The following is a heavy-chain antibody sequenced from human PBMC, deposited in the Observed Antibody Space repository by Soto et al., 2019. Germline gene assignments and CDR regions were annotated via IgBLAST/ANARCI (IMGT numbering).Heavy chain of an antibody. CDR2: ISSAVNT. Sequence: GSLRLSCAGSGXTFSNYSMSWVRQAPGKGLEWVSAISSAVNTYYADSVKGRFTISRENSKNTLSLQMNSLRSEETAVYYCAKQVRDGTSSPYYFDYWGQGTLVTVSS. CDR1: GXTFSNYS. CDR3: AKQVRDGTSSPYYFDY. J-gene: IGHJ4*02. V-gene: IGHV3-23*01. D-gene: IGHD6-6*01.